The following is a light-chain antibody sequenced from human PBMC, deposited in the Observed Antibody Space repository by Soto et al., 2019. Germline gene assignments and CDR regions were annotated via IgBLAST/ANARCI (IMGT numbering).Light chain of an antibody. CDR1: QSVSNNH. J-gene: IGKJ2*01. CDR3: QQYGSISRYT. CDR2: RAS. Sequence: EIVLTQSPGTLSLSPGERATLSCRASQSVSNNHVAWYQHKPGQAPRLLIYRASSRATGIPGRFSGSGYGTDFTLTISRLEPEDFAVYYCQQYGSISRYTFGQGTKLEIK. V-gene: IGKV3-20*01.